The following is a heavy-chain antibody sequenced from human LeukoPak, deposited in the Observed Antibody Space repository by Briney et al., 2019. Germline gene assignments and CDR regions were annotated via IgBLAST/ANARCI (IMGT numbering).Heavy chain of an antibody. Sequence: SETLSLTCTVSGGSISSSSYYWGWIRQPPGKGLEWIGSIYYSGSTNYNPSLKSRVTISVDTSKNQFSLKLSSVTAADTAVYYCARHAQQGVPRFQHWGQGTLVTVSS. V-gene: IGHV4-39*01. J-gene: IGHJ1*01. D-gene: IGHD1/OR15-1a*01. CDR2: IYYSGST. CDR3: ARHAQQGVPRFQH. CDR1: GGSISSSSYY.